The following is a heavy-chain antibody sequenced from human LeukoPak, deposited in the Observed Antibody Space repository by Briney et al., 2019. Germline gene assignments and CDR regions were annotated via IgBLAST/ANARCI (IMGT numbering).Heavy chain of an antibody. CDR1: GFTFTTYG. D-gene: IGHD6-19*01. V-gene: IGHV3-48*04. CDR2: ISSSGSTI. CDR3: ARNPPRGYSSGWLSTCDY. Sequence: PGGSLRLSCSASGFTFTTYGMNWVRQAPGKGLEWVSYISSSGSTIYYADSVKGRFTISRDNAKNTLYLQMNSLRAEDTAVYYCARNPPRGYSSGWLSTCDYWGQGTLVTVSS. J-gene: IGHJ4*02.